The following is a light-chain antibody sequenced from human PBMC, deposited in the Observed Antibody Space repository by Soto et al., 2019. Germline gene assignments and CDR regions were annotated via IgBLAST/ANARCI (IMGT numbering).Light chain of an antibody. CDR3: HQRSNWPLIT. Sequence: DIVLTQSPGTLSLSPWDRATLSCRASQSVTTYLAWYQQKPGQAPRLLIYDASNRATGIPARFSGSGSGTDFTLTISSLQPEDFSVYFCHQRSNWPLITFGQGTRLEN. J-gene: IGKJ5*01. CDR1: QSVTTY. CDR2: DAS. V-gene: IGKV3-11*01.